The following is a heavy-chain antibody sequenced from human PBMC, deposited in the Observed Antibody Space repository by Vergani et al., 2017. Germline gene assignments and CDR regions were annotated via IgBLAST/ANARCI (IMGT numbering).Heavy chain of an antibody. V-gene: IGHV3-21*01. Sequence: EVQLVESGGGLVKPGGSLRLSCAASGFTFSTYSINWVRQAPGKGLEWVSSISSSSTYIFYADSVKGRFTISRDNAKNSLYLQMNSLRAEDTAVYYCARSDSLLWFGESPPHFDYWGQGTLVTVSS. CDR2: ISSSSTYI. D-gene: IGHD3-10*01. J-gene: IGHJ4*02. CDR3: ARSDSLLWFGESPPHFDY. CDR1: GFTFSTYS.